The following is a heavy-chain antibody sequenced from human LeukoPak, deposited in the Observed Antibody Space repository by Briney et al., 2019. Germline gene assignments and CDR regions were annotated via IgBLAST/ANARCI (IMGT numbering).Heavy chain of an antibody. D-gene: IGHD6-13*01. J-gene: IGHJ5*02. CDR3: ARLGIETGTSWFDP. Sequence: ASVKVSCKASGYTFTGYYMHWVRQAPGQGLEWMGRIIPILGIANYAQKFQGRVTITADKSTSTAYMELSSLRSEDTAVYYCARLGIETGTSWFDPWGQGTLVTVSS. CDR1: GYTFTGYY. V-gene: IGHV1-69*02. CDR2: IIPILGIA.